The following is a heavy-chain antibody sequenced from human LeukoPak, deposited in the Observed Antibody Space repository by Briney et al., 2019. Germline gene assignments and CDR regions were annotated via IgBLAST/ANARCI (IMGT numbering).Heavy chain of an antibody. CDR1: GVSISSYY. J-gene: IGHJ4*02. V-gene: IGHV4-59*01. CDR2: IYDSRST. Sequence: ASETLSLTCSVSGVSISSYYWTWLRQPPGKGLEWVGYIYDSRSTNYNASLKSRVTISVDTSKSQLSLKLSSVIASDTAVYYCARGSGARDNSGYRFDYWGQGTLVTVSS. CDR3: ARGSGARDNSGYRFDY. D-gene: IGHD3-22*01.